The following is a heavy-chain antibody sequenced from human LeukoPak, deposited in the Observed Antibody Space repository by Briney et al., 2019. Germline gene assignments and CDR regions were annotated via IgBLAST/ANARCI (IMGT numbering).Heavy chain of an antibody. CDR3: ASIHRAVAGITGDY. D-gene: IGHD6-19*01. Sequence: GSSTDSCKESGYTFTSSYMHWVRPAPQQELKWMTIINPSGGSTSYAQKFQGRVTMTRDTSTSTVYMELNRLRSEDTAVYYCASIHRAVAGITGDYWGQGTLVTVSS. V-gene: IGHV1-46*01. CDR1: GYTFTSSY. CDR2: INPSGGST. J-gene: IGHJ4*02.